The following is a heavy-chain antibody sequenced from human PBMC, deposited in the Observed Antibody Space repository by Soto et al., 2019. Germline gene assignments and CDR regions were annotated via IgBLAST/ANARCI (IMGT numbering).Heavy chain of an antibody. D-gene: IGHD3-3*01. CDR1: GFTFSSYS. V-gene: IGHV3-48*02. CDR3: AREQLRFLEWLPPNWFDP. J-gene: IGHJ5*02. CDR2: ISSSSSTI. Sequence: EVQLVESGGGLVQPGGSLRLSCAASGFTFSSYSMNWVRQAPGKGLEWVSYISSSSSTIYYADSVKGRFTISRDNAKNSLYLQMNSLRDEDTAVYYYAREQLRFLEWLPPNWFDPWGQGTLVTVSS.